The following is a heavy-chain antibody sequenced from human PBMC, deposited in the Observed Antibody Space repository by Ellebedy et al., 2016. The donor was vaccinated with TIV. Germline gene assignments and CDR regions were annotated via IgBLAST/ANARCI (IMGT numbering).Heavy chain of an antibody. CDR2: MNPKSGNI. CDR3: AVPYGEGGRDPHTYYYYYGMDV. CDR1: GYPFTRYD. J-gene: IGHJ6*02. Sequence: ASVKVSXXASGYPFTRYDINWVRQAPGEGLEWVGWMNPKSGNIGYAQNFQGRITMTRNTSISTAYMELISLRSEDTAVYYCAVPYGEGGRDPHTYYYYYGMDVWGQGTTVTVSS. D-gene: IGHD4-17*01. V-gene: IGHV1-8*01.